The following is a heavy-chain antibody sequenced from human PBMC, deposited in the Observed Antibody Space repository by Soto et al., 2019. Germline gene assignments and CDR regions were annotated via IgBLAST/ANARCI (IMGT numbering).Heavy chain of an antibody. V-gene: IGHV4-34*01. CDR2: INHSGST. Sequence: PSETLSLTCAVYGGSFSGYYWSWIRQPPGKGLEWIGEINHSGSTNYNPSLKSRVTISVDTSKNQFSLKLSSVTAADTAVYYCARVLTIGRYADIWGEGTMVTV. D-gene: IGHD2-8*01. J-gene: IGHJ3*02. CDR1: GGSFSGYY. CDR3: ARVLTIGRYADI.